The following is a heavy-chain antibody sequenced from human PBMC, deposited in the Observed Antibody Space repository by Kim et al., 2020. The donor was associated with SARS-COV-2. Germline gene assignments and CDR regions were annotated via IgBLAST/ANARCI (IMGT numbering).Heavy chain of an antibody. CDR3: ARHQRYSSGGYVAVYYYYLDG. D-gene: IGHD6-19*01. J-gene: IGHJ6*03. CDR2: AYYIGNT. Sequence: SETLSLTCTVSGGSLSGSSYYWGWIRQPPGKGLEWIGTAYYIGNTYYNPSLKSLVTISVDTSKNQFSLKLGSVTAADTPVYYCARHQRYSSGGYVAVYYYYLDGWDTGTTVTVSS. CDR1: GGSLSGSSYY. V-gene: IGHV4-39*01.